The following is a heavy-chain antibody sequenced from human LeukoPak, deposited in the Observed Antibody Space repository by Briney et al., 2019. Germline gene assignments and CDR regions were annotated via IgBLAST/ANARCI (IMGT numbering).Heavy chain of an antibody. J-gene: IGHJ3*02. CDR3: ARSYYDILTGYYPDAFDI. D-gene: IGHD3-9*01. V-gene: IGHV4-59*01. CDR1: GGSISSYY. CDR2: IYYSGST. Sequence: SETLSLTCTVSGGSISSYYWSWIRQPPGKGLEWIGYIYYSGSTNYNPSLKSRVTISVDTSKNQFSLKLSSVTAADTAVYYCARSYYDILTGYYPDAFDIWGQGTMVTVSS.